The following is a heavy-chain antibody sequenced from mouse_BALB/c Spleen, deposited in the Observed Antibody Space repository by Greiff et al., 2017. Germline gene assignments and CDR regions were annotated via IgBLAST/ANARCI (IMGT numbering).Heavy chain of an antibody. CDR3: ARDVPIYYYGSSYHAMDY. J-gene: IGHJ4*01. CDR1: GFSLTGYG. CDR2: IWGDGST. V-gene: IGHV2-6-7*01. D-gene: IGHD1-1*01. Sequence: VKLVESGPGLVAPSQSLSITCTVSGFSLTGYGVNWVRQPPGKGLEWLGMIWGDGSTDYNSALKSRLSISKDNSKSQVFLKMNSLQTDDTARYYCARDVPIYYYGSSYHAMDYWGQGTSVTVSS.